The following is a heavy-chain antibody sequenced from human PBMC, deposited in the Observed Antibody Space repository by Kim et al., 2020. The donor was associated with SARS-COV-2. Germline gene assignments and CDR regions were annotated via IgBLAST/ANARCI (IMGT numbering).Heavy chain of an antibody. J-gene: IGHJ6*02. CDR3: ARHPYDILTGYHNYYGMDV. CDR1: GGSISSYY. D-gene: IGHD3-9*01. CDR2: IYYSGST. V-gene: IGHV4-59*13. Sequence: SETLSLTCTVSGGSISSYYWSWIRQPPGKGLEWIGYIYYSGSTNYNPSLKSRVTISVDTSKNQFSLKLSSVTAADTAVYYCARHPYDILTGYHNYYGMDVWGQGTTVTVSS.